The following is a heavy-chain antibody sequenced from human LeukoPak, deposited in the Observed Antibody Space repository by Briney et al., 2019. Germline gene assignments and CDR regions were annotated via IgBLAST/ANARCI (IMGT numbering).Heavy chain of an antibody. V-gene: IGHV4-59*01. J-gene: IGHJ5*02. CDR1: GGSISSYY. CDR2: IYYSGST. CDR3: ARVGGITIFGVVTPNWFDP. Sequence: SETLSLTCTVSGGSISSYYWSWIRQPPGKGLEWIGYIYYSGSTNYNPFLKSRVTISVDTSKNQFSLKLSSVTAADTAVYYCARVGGITIFGVVTPNWFDPWGQGTLVTVSS. D-gene: IGHD3-3*01.